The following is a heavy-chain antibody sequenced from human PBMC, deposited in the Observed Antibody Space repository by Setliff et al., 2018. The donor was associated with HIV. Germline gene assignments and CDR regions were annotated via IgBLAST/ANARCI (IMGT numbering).Heavy chain of an antibody. CDR3: ARANLYSSGPLDY. CDR1: GFSLTSSGIC. D-gene: IGHD6-19*01. CDR2: IYFTGST. J-gene: IGHJ4*02. V-gene: IGHV4-61*08. Sequence: VNPTQTVTLTCTFSGFSLTSSGICVTWIRQPPGKGLEWIGYIYFTGSTNYNPSLKSRVTISVDTSKNQFSLRLTFLAAADTAVYFCARANLYSSGPLDYWGQGRLVTVSS.